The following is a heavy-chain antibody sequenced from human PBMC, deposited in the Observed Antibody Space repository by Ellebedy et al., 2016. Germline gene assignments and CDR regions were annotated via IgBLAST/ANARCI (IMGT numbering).Heavy chain of an antibody. J-gene: IGHJ4*02. D-gene: IGHD5-18*01. CDR3: ANSGYSYAWGY. CDR1: GFSFENFW. CDR2: LTPDAGT. V-gene: IGHV3-53*01. Sequence: GESLKISCSASGFSFENFWMTWVRQAPGKGLEWVSILTPDAGTAYVDSVKGRFTLSRDNSKNTVYLRMNSLTAEDTAVYFCANSGYSYAWGYWGQGTLVTVSS.